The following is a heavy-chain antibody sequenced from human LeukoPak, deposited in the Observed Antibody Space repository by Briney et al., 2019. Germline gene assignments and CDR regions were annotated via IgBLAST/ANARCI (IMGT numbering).Heavy chain of an antibody. J-gene: IGHJ3*02. V-gene: IGHV5-51*01. CDR3: ARPRVVGATSRAFDI. CDR1: GCSFTSYW. D-gene: IGHD1-26*01. CDR2: IYPGDSDT. Sequence: GESLKISCKGSGCSFTSYWIGWVRQMPGKGLEWMGIIYPGDSDTRYSPSFRGQVTISADKSISTAYLQWSSLKASDTAMYYCARPRVVGATSRAFDIWGQGTMVTVSS.